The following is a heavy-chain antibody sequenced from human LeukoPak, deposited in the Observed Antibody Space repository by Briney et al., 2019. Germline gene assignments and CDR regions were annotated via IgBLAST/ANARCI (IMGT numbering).Heavy chain of an antibody. CDR1: GGSFSGYY. CDR3: ARRTLLRFGEPTRLDY. CDR2: INHSGST. D-gene: IGHD3-10*01. Sequence: SETLSLTCAVYGGSFSGYYWSWIRQPPGKGLEWIGEINHSGSTNYNPSLKSRVTISVDTSKNQFSLKLSSVTAADTAVYYCARRTLLRFGEPTRLDYWGQGTLVTVSS. J-gene: IGHJ4*02. V-gene: IGHV4-34*01.